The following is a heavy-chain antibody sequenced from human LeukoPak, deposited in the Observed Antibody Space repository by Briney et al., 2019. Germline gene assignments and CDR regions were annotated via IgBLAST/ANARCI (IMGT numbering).Heavy chain of an antibody. CDR2: ISYDGSNK. D-gene: IGHD6-13*01. Sequence: PGGSLRLSCAASGFTFSSYAMHWVRQAPGKGLEWAAVISYDGSNKYYADSVKGRFTISRDNSKNMLYLQMNSLRAEDTAVYYCAKDGTSSWFGEATWGQGTLVTVSS. CDR3: AKDGTSSWFGEAT. J-gene: IGHJ5*02. V-gene: IGHV3-30*04. CDR1: GFTFSSYA.